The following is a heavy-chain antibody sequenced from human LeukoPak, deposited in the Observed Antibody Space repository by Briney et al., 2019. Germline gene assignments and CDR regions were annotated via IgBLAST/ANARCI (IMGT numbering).Heavy chain of an antibody. CDR1: ALTFSSYS. Sequence: GGSLRLACSASALTFSSYSMDWVRQAPGKGLGWVSTISSSSRYIYYADSVKGRFTISRDNAKNSLYLQMNSLRAEDTAVYYCARSVGCSGGSCYDYFDYWGQGTLATVSS. CDR3: ARSVGCSGGSCYDYFDY. V-gene: IGHV3-21*01. D-gene: IGHD2-15*01. J-gene: IGHJ4*02. CDR2: ISSSSRYI.